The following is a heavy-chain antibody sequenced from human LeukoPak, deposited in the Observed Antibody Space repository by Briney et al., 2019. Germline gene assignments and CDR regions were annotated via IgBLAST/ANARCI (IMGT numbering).Heavy chain of an antibody. V-gene: IGHV4-59*12. D-gene: IGHD4/OR15-4a*01. J-gene: IGHJ5*02. CDR1: GGSISSYY. CDR2: IYYSGST. Sequence: SETLSLTCTVSGGSISSYYWSWIRQPPGKALEWIGYIYYSGSTNYNPSLKSRVTISVDTSKNQFSLKLSSVTAADTAVYYCAREFTSWRDYGRPMAFDPWGQGTLVTVSS. CDR3: AREFTSWRDYGRPMAFDP.